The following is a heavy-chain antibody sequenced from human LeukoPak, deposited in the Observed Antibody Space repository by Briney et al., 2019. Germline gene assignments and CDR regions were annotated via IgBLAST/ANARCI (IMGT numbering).Heavy chain of an antibody. CDR3: ARDGNDGFDY. Sequence: GGSLRLSCAASGFTFSSYWMSWVRQAPGKGLEWVANINQDGSEKYYVDSVKGRFTISRDNAKNSLYMQMNSLRAEDTAVYHCARDGNDGFDYWGQGMLVTVSS. CDR1: GFTFSSYW. V-gene: IGHV3-7*05. CDR2: INQDGSEK. J-gene: IGHJ4*02. D-gene: IGHD1-14*01.